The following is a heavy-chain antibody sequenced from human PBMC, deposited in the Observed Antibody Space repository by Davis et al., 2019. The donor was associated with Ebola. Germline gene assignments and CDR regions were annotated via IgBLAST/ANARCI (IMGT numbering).Heavy chain of an antibody. CDR1: GFSFSSYA. CDR2: ISGSGGRT. CDR3: AKGKADFILDWFDP. Sequence: PGGSLRLSCAASGFSFSSYAMSWVRQAPGKGLEWVSAISGSGGRTYYADSVKGRFTISRDNSKDTLYLQMNSLRADDTAVYYCAKGKADFILDWFDPWGQGTLVTVSS. V-gene: IGHV3-23*01. J-gene: IGHJ5*02. D-gene: IGHD2-15*01.